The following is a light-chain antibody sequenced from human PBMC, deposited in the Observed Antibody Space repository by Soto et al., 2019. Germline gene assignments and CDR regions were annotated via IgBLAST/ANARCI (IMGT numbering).Light chain of an antibody. V-gene: IGKV1-5*03. CDR1: QNIYIW. Sequence: DFQMTQSPSTLSASVGDRVTITCRASQNIYIWLAWYQKKPGKAPNLLIYKASTLQSGVPSRFSGNGSGSEFALTITSLQNDESANYYCQQYNGLPTWTFGQ. CDR2: KAS. J-gene: IGKJ1*01. CDR3: QQYNGLPTWT.